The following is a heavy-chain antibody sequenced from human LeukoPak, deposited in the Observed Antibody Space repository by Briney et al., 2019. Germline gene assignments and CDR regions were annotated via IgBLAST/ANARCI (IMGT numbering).Heavy chain of an antibody. J-gene: IGHJ4*02. CDR3: ATDGVAAHKQDY. Sequence: ASVKVSCEASGYTFTDYYMHWVRQAPGQGLEWMGRINPNSGGTNYAQKFQGRVTMTRDTSISTAYMELSGLRSDDTAVYYCATDGVAAHKQDYWGQGSLVSVSS. D-gene: IGHD6-6*01. CDR2: INPNSGGT. V-gene: IGHV1-2*06. CDR1: GYTFTDYY.